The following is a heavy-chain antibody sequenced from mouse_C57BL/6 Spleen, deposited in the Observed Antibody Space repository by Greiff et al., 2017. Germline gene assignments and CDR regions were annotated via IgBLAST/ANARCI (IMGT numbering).Heavy chain of an antibody. CDR1: GYTFTSYW. CDR2: IHPNSGST. CDR3: ARTFITTDSYYDY. Sequence: QVQLQQPGAELVKPGASVKLSCKASGYTFTSYWMHWVKQRPGQGLEWIGMIHPNSGSTNYNEKFKSKATLTVDKSSSTAYMQLSSLTSEDSAVYYCARTFITTDSYYDYWGPGTTLTVSS. J-gene: IGHJ2*01. V-gene: IGHV1-64*01. D-gene: IGHD1-1*01.